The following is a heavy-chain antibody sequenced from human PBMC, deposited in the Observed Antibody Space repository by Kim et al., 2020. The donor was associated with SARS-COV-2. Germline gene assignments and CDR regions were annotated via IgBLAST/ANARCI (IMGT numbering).Heavy chain of an antibody. CDR3: AKEKSAYGTYNY. CDR1: GFTFSSYA. CDR2: VSYSGDDT. Sequence: GSLRLSCAASGFTFSSYAMSWVRQAPGKGLEWVSGVSYSGDDTYYADSVKDRFTVSRDNSKNTLYLQMNSLRAEDTAIYYCAKEKSAYGTYNYWGQGALVTVSS. V-gene: IGHV3-23*01. D-gene: IGHD1-26*01. J-gene: IGHJ4*02.